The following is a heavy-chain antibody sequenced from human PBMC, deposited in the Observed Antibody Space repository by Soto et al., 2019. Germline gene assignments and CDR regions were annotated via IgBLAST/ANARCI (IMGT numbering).Heavy chain of an antibody. V-gene: IGHV3-23*01. D-gene: IGHD6-19*01. Sequence: GGSLRLSCIPSGFTFSSYAMTWVRQAPGKELEWVSSITGSGGATYHAVSVRGRFTISRDNAKNTLYLQMNSLRAEDTAMYYCAKSSGWYVNNWLDPWGQGTLVTVSS. CDR2: ITGSGGAT. CDR1: GFTFSSYA. CDR3: AKSSGWYVNNWLDP. J-gene: IGHJ5*02.